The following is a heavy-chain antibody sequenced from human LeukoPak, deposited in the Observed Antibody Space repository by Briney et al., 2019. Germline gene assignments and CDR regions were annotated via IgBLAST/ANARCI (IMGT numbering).Heavy chain of an antibody. D-gene: IGHD4-17*01. J-gene: IGHJ4*02. CDR1: GGSISSSSYY. Sequence: PSETLSLTCTVSGGSISSSSYYWGWIRQPPGKGLEWIGSIYYSGSTYYNPSLKSRVTISVDTSKNQFSLKLSSVTAADTAVYYCARGRYGDYVDFDYWGQGTLVTVSS. CDR2: IYYSGST. V-gene: IGHV4-39*07. CDR3: ARGRYGDYVDFDY.